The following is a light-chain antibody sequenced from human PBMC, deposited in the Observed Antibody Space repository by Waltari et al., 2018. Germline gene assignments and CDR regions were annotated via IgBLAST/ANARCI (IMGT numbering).Light chain of an antibody. J-gene: IGKJ1*01. CDR2: DSS. CDR1: QFINTY. CDR3: QHSFGNPPWT. V-gene: IGKV1-39*01. Sequence: DIQMAQSPSSLSASIGDRVPITSRASQFINTYLNWYQHKPGEAPKLLMYDSSTLQIGVPSRCSGSGSGTDFTLTISSLQPEDIATYYCQHSFGNPPWTFGRGTKV.